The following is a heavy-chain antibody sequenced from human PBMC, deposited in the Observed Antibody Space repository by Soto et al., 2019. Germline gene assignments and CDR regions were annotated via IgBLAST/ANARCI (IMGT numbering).Heavy chain of an antibody. D-gene: IGHD3-9*01. J-gene: IGHJ4*02. CDR1: GFTLSSYA. V-gene: IGHV3-23*01. CDR3: AKGSSPKIYYDILTGYYIGYYFDY. Sequence: GGSLRLSCAASGFTLSSYAMSWVRQAPGKGLEWVSAISGSGGSTHYADSVKGRFTISRDNSKNTLYLQMNSLRAEDTAVYYCAKGSSPKIYYDILTGYYIGYYFDYWGQGTLVTVSS. CDR2: ISGSGGST.